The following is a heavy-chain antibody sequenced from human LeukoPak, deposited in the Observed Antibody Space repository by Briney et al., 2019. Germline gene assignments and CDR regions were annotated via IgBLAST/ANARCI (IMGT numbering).Heavy chain of an antibody. CDR2: MNSDGSTT. V-gene: IGHV3-74*01. J-gene: IGHJ4*02. CDR1: GGSISSSSYY. Sequence: ETLSLTCTVSGGSISSSSYYWGWVRQAPGKGLVWVSRMNSDGSTTTYADSVKGRFTISRDNARTTLYLQMNSLRAEDTAVYYCARAFEGGFDYWGQGTLVTVSS. D-gene: IGHD3-16*01. CDR3: ARAFEGGFDY.